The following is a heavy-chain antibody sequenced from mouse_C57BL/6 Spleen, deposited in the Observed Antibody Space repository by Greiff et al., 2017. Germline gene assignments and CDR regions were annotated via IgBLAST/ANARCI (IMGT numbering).Heavy chain of an antibody. D-gene: IGHD2-4*01. CDR3: TRWDYGGKGV. V-gene: IGHV1-15*01. Sequence: QVQLQQSGAELVRPGASVTLSCKASGYTFTDYEMHWVKQTPVHGLEWIGAIDPETGGTAYNQKFKGKAILTADKSSSTAYMELRSLTSEDSAVYYCTRWDYGGKGVWGTGTTVTVSS. CDR1: GYTFTDYE. J-gene: IGHJ1*03. CDR2: IDPETGGT.